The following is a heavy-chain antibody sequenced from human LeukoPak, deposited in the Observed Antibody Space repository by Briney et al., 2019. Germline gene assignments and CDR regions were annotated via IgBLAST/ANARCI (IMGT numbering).Heavy chain of an antibody. CDR2: INHSGST. V-gene: IGHV4-34*01. Sequence: SETLSLTSAVYGGSFSGYYWSWIRQPPGKGLEWIGEINHSGSTNYNPSLKSRVTISVDTSKNQFSLKLSSVTAADTAVYYCARGLNRGSNWFDPWGQGTLVTVSS. J-gene: IGHJ5*02. CDR3: ARGLNRGSNWFDP. CDR1: GGSFSGYY. D-gene: IGHD7-27*01.